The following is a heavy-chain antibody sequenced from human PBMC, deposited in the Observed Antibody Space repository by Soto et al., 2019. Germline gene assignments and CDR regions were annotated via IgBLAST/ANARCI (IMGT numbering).Heavy chain of an antibody. D-gene: IGHD6-13*01. CDR3: AKDLRGSSWYQPFDY. CDR1: GFSFSSYA. J-gene: IGHJ4*02. V-gene: IGHV3-23*01. Sequence: EVQLLESGGGLVQPGGSLRLSCAASGFSFSSYAMSWVRQAPGKGLEWVSAISGSGGSTYYADSVKGRFTISRDNSKNTLYLQMNSLRAEDTAVYYCAKDLRGSSWYQPFDYWGQGTLVTVSS. CDR2: ISGSGGST.